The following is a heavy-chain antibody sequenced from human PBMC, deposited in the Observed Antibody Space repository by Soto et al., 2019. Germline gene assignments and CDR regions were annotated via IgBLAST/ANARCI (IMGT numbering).Heavy chain of an antibody. CDR3: AKSPGGVTMWYAFDK. V-gene: IGHV3-23*01. CDR2: ISGDGAST. CDR1: GFTFSSHA. J-gene: IGHJ3*02. D-gene: IGHD4-17*01. Sequence: EVQLLESGGGLVQPGGSLRLSCEASGFTFSSHAMSWVRQAPGRGLEWVSGISGDGASTYYADSVKGRFTISRDNSKSTLYVQMNSLRAEDTAVYYCAKSPGGVTMWYAFDKWGQGTMVTVSS.